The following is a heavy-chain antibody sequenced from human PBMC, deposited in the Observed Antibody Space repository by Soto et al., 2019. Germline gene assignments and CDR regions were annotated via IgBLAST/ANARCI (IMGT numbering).Heavy chain of an antibody. CDR2: ISDDGSNI. CDR1: GFTFRSYA. Sequence: LRLSCVGSGFTFRSYAMHWVRQAPGKGLEWVAVISDDGSNIFYADSVKGRLTISRDNPENTLYLQMNSLRSEDTAVYYCAREGVWGCGWYVYWGQGTLVTVSS. D-gene: IGHD6-19*01. CDR3: AREGVWGCGWYVY. J-gene: IGHJ4*02. V-gene: IGHV3-30*04.